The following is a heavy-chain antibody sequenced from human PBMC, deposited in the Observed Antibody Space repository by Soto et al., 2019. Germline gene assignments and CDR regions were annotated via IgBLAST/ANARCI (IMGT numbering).Heavy chain of an antibody. V-gene: IGHV4-34*01. CDR2: INHSGST. Sequence: SETLSLTCAVYGGSFSGYYWSWIRQPPGKGLEWIGEINHSGSTNYNPSLKSRVTISVDTSKNQFCLKLSSVTAADTAVYYCAREGCSSTSCYSPFDYWGQGTLVTVSS. J-gene: IGHJ4*02. CDR1: GGSFSGYY. CDR3: AREGCSSTSCYSPFDY. D-gene: IGHD2-2*01.